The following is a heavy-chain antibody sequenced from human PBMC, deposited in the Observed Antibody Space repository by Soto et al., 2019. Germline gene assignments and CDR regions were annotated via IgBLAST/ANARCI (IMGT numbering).Heavy chain of an antibody. Sequence: SETLSLTCTVSGGSISSYYWILIRQPPGKGLEWIGYIYYSGSTNYNPSLKSRVTISVDTSKNQFSLKLSSVTAADTAVYYCARYIAAAGNWFDPWGQGTLVTVSS. J-gene: IGHJ5*02. V-gene: IGHV4-59*01. D-gene: IGHD6-13*01. CDR1: GGSISSYY. CDR3: ARYIAAAGNWFDP. CDR2: IYYSGST.